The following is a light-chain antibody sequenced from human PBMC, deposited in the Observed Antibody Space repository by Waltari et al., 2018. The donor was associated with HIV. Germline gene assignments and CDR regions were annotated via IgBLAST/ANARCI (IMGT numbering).Light chain of an antibody. CDR3: QTWDTGIRV. V-gene: IGLV4-69*01. CDR1: SGHSSYA. CDR2: LNSDGSH. J-gene: IGLJ3*02. Sequence: QLVLTQSPSASASLGASVTLPCTLSSGHSSYAIAWHQRQPEKGPRNLMKLNSDGSHSKGDGIPDRFSGSSSGAERYLTISSLQSEDEADYYCQTWDTGIRVFGGGTKLTVL.